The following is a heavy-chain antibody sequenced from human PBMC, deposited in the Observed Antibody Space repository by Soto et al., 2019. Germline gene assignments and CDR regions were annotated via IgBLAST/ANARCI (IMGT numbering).Heavy chain of an antibody. CDR2: IYWDDDK. CDR1: GFSLSTSGVG. D-gene: IGHD3-9*01. CDR3: EHSSPYYDILTGYYMRRNWFVP. J-gene: IGHJ5*02. V-gene: IGHV2-5*02. Sequence: QITLKESGPTLVKPTQTLTLTCTFSGFSLSTSGVGVGWIRQPPGKALEWLALIYWDDDKRYSPSLKSRLTITKDTSKHQVVLTMTNMYPVDTATYYCEHSSPYYDILTGYYMRRNWFVPWGQGTLVTVSS.